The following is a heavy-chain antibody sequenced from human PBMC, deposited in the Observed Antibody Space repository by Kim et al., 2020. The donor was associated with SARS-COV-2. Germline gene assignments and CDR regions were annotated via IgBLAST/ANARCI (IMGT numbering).Heavy chain of an antibody. CDR1: GFTFSNYA. CDR2: IAGGGGST. J-gene: IGHJ4*02. Sequence: GGSLRLSCAVSGFTFSNYAMSWFRQAPGKGLEWVSAIAGGGGSTFYADSVGGRFTISRDNSRNTLYLQLNSLTVEDTAVYHCARVRSGPNVGRDSFGYWGQGTLVIVSS. D-gene: IGHD3-3*01. V-gene: IGHV3-23*01. CDR3: ARVRSGPNVGRDSFGY.